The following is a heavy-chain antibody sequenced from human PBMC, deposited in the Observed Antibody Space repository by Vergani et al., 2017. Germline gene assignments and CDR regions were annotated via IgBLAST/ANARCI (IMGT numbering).Heavy chain of an antibody. J-gene: IGHJ4*02. CDR3: ARRRWIAVAGTVDY. CDR2: IYSGGST. Sequence: EVQLVESGGGLIQPGGSLRLSCAASGFIVSSNYMSWVRQAPGKGLEWVSVIYSGGSTYYADSVKGRFTISRDNSKNTLYLQMNSLRAEDTAVYYCARRRWIAVAGTVDYWGQGTLVTVSS. CDR1: GFIVSSNY. D-gene: IGHD6-19*01. V-gene: IGHV3-53*01.